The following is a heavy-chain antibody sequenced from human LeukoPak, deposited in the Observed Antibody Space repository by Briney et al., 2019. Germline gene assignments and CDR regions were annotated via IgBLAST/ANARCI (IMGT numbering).Heavy chain of an antibody. CDR2: ISGSGGST. D-gene: IGHD3-3*01. Sequence: GASLRLSCAASGFTFSSYAMSWVRQAPGKGLEWVSAISGSGGSTYYADSVKGRFTISRDNSKNTLYLQMNSLRAEDTAVYYCAKDPLRFLEWSLDYWGQGTLVTVSS. CDR3: AKDPLRFLEWSLDY. V-gene: IGHV3-23*01. J-gene: IGHJ4*02. CDR1: GFTFSSYA.